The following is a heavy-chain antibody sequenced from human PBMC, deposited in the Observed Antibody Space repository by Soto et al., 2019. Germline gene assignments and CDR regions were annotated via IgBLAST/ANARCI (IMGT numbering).Heavy chain of an antibody. D-gene: IGHD2-15*01. CDR3: AKDRHGGTPNY. J-gene: IGHJ4*02. CDR2: ISYDGSNK. CDR1: GFTFSSYG. V-gene: IGHV3-30*18. Sequence: PGGSLRLSCAASGFTFSSYGMHWVRQAPGKGLKWVAVISYDGSNKYYADSVKGRFTISRDNSKNTLYLQMNSLRAEDTAVYYCAKDRHGGTPNYWGQGTLVTVSS.